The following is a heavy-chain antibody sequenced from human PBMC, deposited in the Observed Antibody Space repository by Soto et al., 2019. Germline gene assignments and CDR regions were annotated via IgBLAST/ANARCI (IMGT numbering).Heavy chain of an antibody. Sequence: ETLSLTCTVSGGSISSYYWSWIRQPPGKGLEWIGNIYYSGSTNYNPSLKSRVTISVDTSKNQFSLKLSSVTAADTAAYYCARERYYGMDVWGQGTTVTVSS. V-gene: IGHV4-59*01. J-gene: IGHJ6*01. CDR1: GGSISSYY. CDR3: ARERYYGMDV. CDR2: IYYSGST.